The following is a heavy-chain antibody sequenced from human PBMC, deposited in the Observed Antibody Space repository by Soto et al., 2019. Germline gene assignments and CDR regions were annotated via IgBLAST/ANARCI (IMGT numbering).Heavy chain of an antibody. D-gene: IGHD2-21*01. CDR2: INPKTGDT. Sequence: ASVKVSCKASGYTFTDSHIHWVRQASGQGLEWLGWINPKTGDTNYPQKFQGRITMTRDTSMSTAYMELTNLTSDDTAVYYCERDPPRYFTSSPEGAGLWGQGTLVTVSS. CDR3: ERDPPRYFTSSPEGAGL. J-gene: IGHJ4*02. CDR1: GYTFTDSH. V-gene: IGHV1-2*02.